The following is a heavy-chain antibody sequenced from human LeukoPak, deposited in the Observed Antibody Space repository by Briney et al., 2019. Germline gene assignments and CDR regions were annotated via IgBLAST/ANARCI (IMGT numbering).Heavy chain of an antibody. V-gene: IGHV4-31*03. CDR2: IYYSGST. CDR3: ARDLVSGYGDYALRGMAFAI. J-gene: IGHJ3*02. CDR1: GGSISSGGYY. Sequence: SETLSLTCTVSGGSISSGGYYWSWIRHHPGKGLEWIGYIYYSGSTYYNPSLKSRVTISVDTSKNQFSLKLSSVTAADTAVYYCARDLVSGYGDYALRGMAFAIWGQGTMVTVSS. D-gene: IGHD4-17*01.